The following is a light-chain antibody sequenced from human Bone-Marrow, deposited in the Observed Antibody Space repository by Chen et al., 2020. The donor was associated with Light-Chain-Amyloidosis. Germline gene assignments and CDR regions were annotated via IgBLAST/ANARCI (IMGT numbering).Light chain of an antibody. Sequence: QSVLTQPPSASGTPWLRVTISCSGSSSNIGSNTVNWYQQLPGTAPKLLIYSNNQRPSGVPDRFSGSTSVTSASLAISGLQSEDEADYYCAAWDDSLNGVVFGGGTKLTVL. CDR1: SSNIGSNT. J-gene: IGLJ2*01. CDR3: AAWDDSLNGVV. V-gene: IGLV1-44*01. CDR2: SNN.